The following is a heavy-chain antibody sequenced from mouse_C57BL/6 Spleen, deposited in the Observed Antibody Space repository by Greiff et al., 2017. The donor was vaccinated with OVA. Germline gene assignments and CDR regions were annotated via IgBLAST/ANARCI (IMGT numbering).Heavy chain of an antibody. CDR2: IYPGDGDT. V-gene: IGHV1-80*01. D-gene: IGHD2-1*01. CDR3: ARVGNYGVFYAMDY. Sequence: QVQLQQSGAELVKPGASVKISCKASGYAFSSYWMNWVKQRPGKGLEWIGQIYPGDGDTNYNGKFKGKATLTADKSSSTAYMQLSSLTSEDSAVYFCARVGNYGVFYAMDYWGQGTSVTVSS. CDR1: GYAFSSYW. J-gene: IGHJ4*01.